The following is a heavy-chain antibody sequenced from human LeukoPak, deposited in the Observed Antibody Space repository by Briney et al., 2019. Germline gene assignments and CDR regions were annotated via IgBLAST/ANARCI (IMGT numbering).Heavy chain of an antibody. Sequence: ASVKVSCKASGYTFTSCYMHWVRQAPGQGLEWMGIINPSGGSTSYAQKFQGRVTMTRDTSTSTVYMELSSLRSEDTAVYYCARDDYYDSSGYYSGLNWFDPWGQGTLVTVSS. CDR3: ARDDYYDSSGYYSGLNWFDP. CDR1: GYTFTSCY. D-gene: IGHD3-22*01. V-gene: IGHV1-46*01. CDR2: INPSGGST. J-gene: IGHJ5*02.